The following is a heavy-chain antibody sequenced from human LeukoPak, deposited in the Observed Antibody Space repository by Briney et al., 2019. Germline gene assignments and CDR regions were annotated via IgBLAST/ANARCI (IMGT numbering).Heavy chain of an antibody. V-gene: IGHV4-34*01. CDR3: ARDQDFWSAYYMDV. D-gene: IGHD3-3*01. J-gene: IGHJ6*03. Sequence: SETLSLTCAVYGGSFSTYYWSRIRQPPGKGLEWIGEINHSGSTNYNPSLKSRVTISVDTSKNQFSLELSSVTAADTAVYYCARDQDFWSAYYMDVWGKGTTVTVSS. CDR2: INHSGST. CDR1: GGSFSTYY.